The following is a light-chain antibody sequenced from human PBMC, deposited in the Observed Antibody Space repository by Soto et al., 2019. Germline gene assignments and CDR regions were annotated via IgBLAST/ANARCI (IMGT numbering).Light chain of an antibody. CDR1: QSINTW. CDR3: QRYNTNSRT. J-gene: IGKJ1*01. V-gene: IGKV1-5*03. Sequence: DTQMTQSPSTLSASVGDRVTITCRASQSINTWLAWYQQKPRRAPKLLIYKATTLQSGVPSRFSGSGSGTEFTLPIRRLPPDDFATYFCQRYNTNSRTFGQGTKVEV. CDR2: KAT.